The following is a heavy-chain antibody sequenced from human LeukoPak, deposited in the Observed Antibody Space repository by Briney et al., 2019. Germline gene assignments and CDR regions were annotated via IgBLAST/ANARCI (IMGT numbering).Heavy chain of an antibody. D-gene: IGHD3-16*01. CDR1: GFTVSSNY. Sequence: GGSLRLSCVASGFTVSSNYMTWVRQAPGKGLEWVSVIYSGGNTFYADSVKGRFTISRYNSKNTLYLQMNSLRGEDTAIYYCARDDVATVFDYWGQGTLVTVSS. J-gene: IGHJ4*02. V-gene: IGHV3-66*02. CDR2: IYSGGNT. CDR3: ARDDVATVFDY.